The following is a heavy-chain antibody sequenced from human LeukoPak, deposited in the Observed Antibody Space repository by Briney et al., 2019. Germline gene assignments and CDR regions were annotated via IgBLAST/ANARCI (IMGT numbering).Heavy chain of an antibody. CDR1: GGSISSYY. D-gene: IGHD6-19*01. Sequence: SETLSLTCTVSGGSISSYYWSWIRQPPGKGLEWIGYIYYTGSTDYNPSLKSRVTISVDTSKNQFSLKLSSVTAADTAVYYCVRGQYWEYSSGWYDYWGQGTLVTVSS. CDR3: VRGQYWEYSSGWYDY. CDR2: IYYTGST. V-gene: IGHV4-59*08. J-gene: IGHJ4*02.